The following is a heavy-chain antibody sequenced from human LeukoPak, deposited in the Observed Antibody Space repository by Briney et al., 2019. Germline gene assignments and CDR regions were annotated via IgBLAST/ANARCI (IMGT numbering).Heavy chain of an antibody. V-gene: IGHV4-59*01. Sequence: TPSETLSLTCTVSGGSIGSYYWSWVRQPPGKGLEWIGYVYYSGSTNYNPSLKSRVTISLDMSKNQFSLKLSSVTAADTAVYYCARGGTVTNFGYWGQGTLVTVSS. J-gene: IGHJ4*02. CDR2: VYYSGST. CDR3: ARGGTVTNFGY. CDR1: GGSIGSYY. D-gene: IGHD4-17*01.